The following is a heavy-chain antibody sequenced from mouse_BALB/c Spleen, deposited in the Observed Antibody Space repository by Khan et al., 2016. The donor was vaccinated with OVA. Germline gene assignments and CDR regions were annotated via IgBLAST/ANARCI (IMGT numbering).Heavy chain of an antibody. CDR1: GFTFSTYG. CDR2: VSTGGHYT. J-gene: IGHJ3*01. CDR3: ARLAYYYDSEGFAY. D-gene: IGHD1-1*01. Sequence: EVQLVESGGDVVKPGGSLKLSCAASGFTFSTYGLSWVRQTPDKRLKWVATVSTGGHYTNFPATVKGRFTISRDNAKNTLYLQMNSLKSEDTAMFYCARLAYYYDSEGFAYWGQGTLVTVSA. V-gene: IGHV5-6*01.